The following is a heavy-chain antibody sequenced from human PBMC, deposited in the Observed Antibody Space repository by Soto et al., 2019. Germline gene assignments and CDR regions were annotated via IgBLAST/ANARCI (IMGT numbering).Heavy chain of an antibody. CDR1: GYTFTSYG. Sequence: ASVKVSCKASGYTFTSYGISWVRQAPGQGLEWMGWISAYNGNTNYAQKLQGRVTMTTDTSTGTAYMELRSLRSDDTAVYYCARGKYDFWSGHAYYYYGMDVWGQGTTVTVSS. J-gene: IGHJ6*02. D-gene: IGHD3-3*01. CDR3: ARGKYDFWSGHAYYYYGMDV. CDR2: ISAYNGNT. V-gene: IGHV1-18*01.